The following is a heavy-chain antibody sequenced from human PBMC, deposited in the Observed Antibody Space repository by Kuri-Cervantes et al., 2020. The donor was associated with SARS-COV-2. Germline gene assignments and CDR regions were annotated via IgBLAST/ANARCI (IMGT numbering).Heavy chain of an antibody. V-gene: IGHV4-39*01. CDR2: IYYGGST. J-gene: IGHJ4*02. CDR1: GGSISSSSYY. Sequence: SETLSLTCTVSGGSISSSSYYWGWIRQPPGKGLEWIGSIYYGGSTYYNPSLKSRVTISVDTSKNQFSLKLSSVTAADTAVYYCASQVDTAMAFDYWGQGTLVTVSS. CDR3: ASQVDTAMAFDY. D-gene: IGHD5-18*01.